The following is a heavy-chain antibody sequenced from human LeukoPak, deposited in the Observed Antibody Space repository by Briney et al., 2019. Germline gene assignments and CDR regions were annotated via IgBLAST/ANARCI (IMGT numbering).Heavy chain of an antibody. CDR1: GGSISSYY. J-gene: IGHJ4*02. D-gene: IGHD3-10*01. V-gene: IGHV4-59*12. CDR2: IYYSGST. CDR3: ARSFRPFNSATWFLSFDS. Sequence: SETLSLTCTVSGGSISSYYWSWIRQPPGKGLEWIGYIYYSGSTNYNPSLNSRVTMSIDTSKNQFSLRLSSVTAADTAVYYCARSFRPFNSATWFLSFDSWGPGTLVTVSS.